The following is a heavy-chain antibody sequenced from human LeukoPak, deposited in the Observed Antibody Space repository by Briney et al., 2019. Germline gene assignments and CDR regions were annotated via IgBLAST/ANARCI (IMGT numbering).Heavy chain of an antibody. D-gene: IGHD3-22*01. J-gene: IGHJ4*01. V-gene: IGHV3-23*01. Sequence: PGGSLRLSCAASGFTFSSYAMTWVRQAPGKGLEWVSTISGGGGSTSYADSVKGRFTISRDNSKNTLSLQMNSLRAEDTAVYYCAKDPIYDSGYYYSDQWGQGTLGNVFS. CDR1: GFTFSSYA. CDR3: AKDPIYDSGYYYSDQ. CDR2: ISGGGGST.